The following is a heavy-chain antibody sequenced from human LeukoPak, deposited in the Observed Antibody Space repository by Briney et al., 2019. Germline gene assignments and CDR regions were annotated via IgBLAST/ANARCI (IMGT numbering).Heavy chain of an antibody. J-gene: IGHJ4*02. D-gene: IGHD2-2*01. CDR3: ARKLGYCSSTSCYPYYFDY. V-gene: IGHV4-34*01. Sequence: ASETLSLTCAVYGGSFSGYYWSWIRQPPGKGLEWIGEINHSGSTNYNPSLKSRVTISVDTSKNQFSLKLSSVTAADTAAYYCARKLGYCSSTSCYPYYFDYWGQGTLVTVSS. CDR1: GGSFSGYY. CDR2: INHSGST.